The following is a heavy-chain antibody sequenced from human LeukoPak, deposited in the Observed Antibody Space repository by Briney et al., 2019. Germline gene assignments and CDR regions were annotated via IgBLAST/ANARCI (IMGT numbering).Heavy chain of an antibody. CDR1: GFTFSSYA. CDR2: ISYDGSNK. V-gene: IGHV3-30*04. CDR3: ARDFATGIGAFDI. D-gene: IGHD1-26*01. J-gene: IGHJ3*02. Sequence: GGSLRLSCAASGFTFSSYAMHWVRQAPGKGLEWVAVISYDGSNKYYADSVKGRFTISRDNAKNSLYLQMNSLRAEDTAVYYCARDFATGIGAFDIWGQGTMVTVSS.